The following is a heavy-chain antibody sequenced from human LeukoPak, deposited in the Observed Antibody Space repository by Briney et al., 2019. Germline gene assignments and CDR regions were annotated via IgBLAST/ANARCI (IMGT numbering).Heavy chain of an antibody. J-gene: IGHJ4*02. CDR3: AREITMVRGVII. D-gene: IGHD3-10*01. Sequence: GASVKVSCKVSGYTLTELSMHWVRQAPGKGLEWMGGFDPEDGETIYAQKFQGRVTMTRDTSISTAYMELSMLRSDDTAVYYCAREITMVRGVIIWGQGTLVTVSS. CDR2: FDPEDGET. CDR1: GYTLTELS. V-gene: IGHV1-24*01.